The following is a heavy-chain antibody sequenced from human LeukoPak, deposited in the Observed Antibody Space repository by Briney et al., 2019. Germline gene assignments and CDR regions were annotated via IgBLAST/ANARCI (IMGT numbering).Heavy chain of an antibody. Sequence: SETLSLTCTVSGYSISSGYYWGWIRQPPGKGLEWIGSIYHSGSTYYNPSPKSRVTISVDTSKNQFSLKLSSVTAADTAVYYCARGEDCSSTSCYVWFDPWGQGTLVTVSS. J-gene: IGHJ5*02. D-gene: IGHD2-2*01. CDR2: IYHSGST. CDR3: ARGEDCSSTSCYVWFDP. CDR1: GYSISSGYY. V-gene: IGHV4-38-2*02.